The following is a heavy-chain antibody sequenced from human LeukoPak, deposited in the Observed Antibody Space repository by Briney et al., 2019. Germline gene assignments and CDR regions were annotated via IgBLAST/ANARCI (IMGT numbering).Heavy chain of an antibody. Sequence: GGSLRLSCAASGFTFSSYAMSWVRQAPGKGLEWVSAISGSGGSTYYADSVKGRFTISRDNSKNTLYLQMNSLRAEDTAVYYCATGPQFYYYYMDVWGKGTTVTVSS. J-gene: IGHJ6*03. CDR2: ISGSGGST. V-gene: IGHV3-23*01. CDR3: ATGPQFYYYYMDV. CDR1: GFTFSSYA.